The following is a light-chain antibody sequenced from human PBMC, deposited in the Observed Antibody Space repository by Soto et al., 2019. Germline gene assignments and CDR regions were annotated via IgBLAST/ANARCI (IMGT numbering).Light chain of an antibody. Sequence: QSVVTQPPSASGTPGQRVTISCSGSTSNIGTNYVSWYQQFPGTAPKLLIYSNNRRPSGVPERFSASKSGTSATLAISGLRSEDEADYYCAVWDDTRSGVFGGGTKLTVL. CDR2: SNN. CDR3: AVWDDTRSGV. CDR1: TSNIGTNY. V-gene: IGLV1-47*02. J-gene: IGLJ3*02.